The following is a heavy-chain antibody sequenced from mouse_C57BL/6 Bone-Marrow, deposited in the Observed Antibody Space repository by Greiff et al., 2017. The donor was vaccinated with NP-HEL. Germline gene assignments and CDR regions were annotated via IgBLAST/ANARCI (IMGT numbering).Heavy chain of an antibody. CDR3: ARHDSYYYGSRGYFDY. J-gene: IGHJ2*01. Sequence: QVQLKESGAELVKPGASVKLSCKASGYTFTEYTIHWVKQRSGQGLEWIGCFYPGSGSIKYNEKFKDKATLTADKSSSTVYMERSRLTSEDSAVYFCARHDSYYYGSRGYFDYWGQGTTLTVSS. V-gene: IGHV1-62-2*01. CDR2: FYPGSGSI. CDR1: GYTFTEYT. D-gene: IGHD1-1*01.